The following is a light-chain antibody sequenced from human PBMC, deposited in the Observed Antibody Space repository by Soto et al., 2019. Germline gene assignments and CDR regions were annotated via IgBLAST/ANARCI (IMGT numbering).Light chain of an antibody. CDR3: QQYNNWLS. V-gene: IGKV3-15*01. J-gene: IGKJ1*01. CDR1: QSVSSN. CDR2: GAS. Sequence: EIVMTQSPATLSVSPGERATLSCRASQSVSSNLAWYLQKPGQAPRLLIYGASTRATGIPARFSGSGSGTEFTLTISSLQSEDFAVYYCQQYNNWLSFGQGTKVEIK.